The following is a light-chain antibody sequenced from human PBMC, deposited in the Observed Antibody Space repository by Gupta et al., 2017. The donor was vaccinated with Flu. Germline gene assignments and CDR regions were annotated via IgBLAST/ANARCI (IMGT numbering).Light chain of an antibody. CDR2: AAS. CDR1: QSISSY. V-gene: IGKV1-39*01. J-gene: IGKJ4*01. CDR3: QQSYSTPLT. Sequence: DIKMTQSPSSLSASEGDRVTITCRASQSISSYLNWYQQKPGKAPKLLIYAASSLQSGVPSRFSGSGSGTDFTLTISSLQPEDFATYYCQQSYSTPLTFGGGTKVEIK.